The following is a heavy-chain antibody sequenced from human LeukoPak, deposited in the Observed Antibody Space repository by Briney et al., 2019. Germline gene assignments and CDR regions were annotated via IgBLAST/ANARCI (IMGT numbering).Heavy chain of an antibody. CDR1: GDSISTSTDY. Sequence: SETLSLTCTVSGDSISTSTDYWGWIRQPPGKGLEWIGEIHHGGTTNYNPSLKSRVTISVDKSKNQFSLKLNSVTAADTAVYYCAKKDYYYMDVWGKGTTVTVSS. V-gene: IGHV4-39*07. CDR3: AKKDYYYMDV. CDR2: IHHGGTT. J-gene: IGHJ6*03.